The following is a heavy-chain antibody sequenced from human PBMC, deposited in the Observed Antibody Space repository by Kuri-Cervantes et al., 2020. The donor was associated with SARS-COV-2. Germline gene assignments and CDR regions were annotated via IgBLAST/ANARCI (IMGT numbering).Heavy chain of an antibody. CDR3: ARLTAHDY. V-gene: IGHV3-23*01. Sequence: GESLKISCAASGFTFINYAMNWVRQAPGKGLEWVSAISGSGGSTYYADSVKGRFTISRDNSKNTLYLQMNSLRAEDTAVYYCARLTAHDYWGQGTLVTVSS. D-gene: IGHD1-14*01. J-gene: IGHJ4*02. CDR2: ISGSGGST. CDR1: GFTFINYA.